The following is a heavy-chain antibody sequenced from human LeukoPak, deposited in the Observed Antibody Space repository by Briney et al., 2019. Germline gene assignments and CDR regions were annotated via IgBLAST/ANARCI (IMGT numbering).Heavy chain of an antibody. CDR1: SYSISSGYY. Sequence: SSETLSLTCVVSSYSISSGYYWGWIRQPPGKGLEWIGSIYHSVSTYYNPSLKSRVTISVDTSKNQFSLKLSSVTAADTAMYYCAVTSLLWFGEFPDLPIYFDYWGQGTLVTVSS. V-gene: IGHV4-38-2*01. D-gene: IGHD3-10*01. CDR2: IYHSVST. J-gene: IGHJ4*02. CDR3: AVTSLLWFGEFPDLPIYFDY.